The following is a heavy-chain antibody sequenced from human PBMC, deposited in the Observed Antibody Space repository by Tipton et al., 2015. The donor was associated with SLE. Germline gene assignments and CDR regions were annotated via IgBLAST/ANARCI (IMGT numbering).Heavy chain of an antibody. V-gene: IGHV3-74*01. D-gene: IGHD1-26*01. J-gene: IGHJ4*02. Sequence: SLRLSCSASGFTFSSYWMHWVRQAPGKGLVWVSRLNTDGRVTTYAESVKGRFTISRDNAKNTLYLQMNSLRVDDTAVYYCVIELGGARGYWGQGALVTVSS. CDR1: GFTFSSYW. CDR3: VIELGGARGY. CDR2: LNTDGRVT.